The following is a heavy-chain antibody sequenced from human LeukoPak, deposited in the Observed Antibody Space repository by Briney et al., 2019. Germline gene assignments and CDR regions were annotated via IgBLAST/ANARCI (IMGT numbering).Heavy chain of an antibody. CDR1: GDSISTRYY. CDR2: IYYSGST. D-gene: IGHD5-24*01. CDR3: AREAVALAAFDY. V-gene: IGHV4-59*01. Sequence: SETLSLTCTVSGDSISTRYYWSWIRPPPGKGLEWIGYIYYSGSTSYSPSLKSRVTISVDTSKNQFSLKVNSVTAADTAVYYCAREAVALAAFDYWGQGTLVTVSS. J-gene: IGHJ4*02.